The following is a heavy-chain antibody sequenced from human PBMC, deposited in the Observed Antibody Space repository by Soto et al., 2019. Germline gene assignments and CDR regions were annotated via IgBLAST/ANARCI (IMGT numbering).Heavy chain of an antibody. V-gene: IGHV4-39*01. CDR2: IYYSGST. Sequence: PSETLSLTCTVSGGSISSSSYYWGWIRQPPGKGLEWIGSIYYSGSTYYNPSLKSRVTISVDTSKNQFSLKLSSVTAADTAVYYCAGQRLQLFDFWGQGNLVTVSS. D-gene: IGHD4-4*01. CDR1: GGSISSSSYY. CDR3: AGQRLQLFDF. J-gene: IGHJ4*02.